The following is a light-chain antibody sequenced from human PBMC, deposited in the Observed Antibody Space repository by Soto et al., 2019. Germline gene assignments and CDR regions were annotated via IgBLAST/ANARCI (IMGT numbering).Light chain of an antibody. V-gene: IGKV1-39*01. CDR2: ATD. CDR1: QTITNY. J-gene: IGKJ1*01. Sequence: DIQMTHSPSSLSSSVVYRVTITCRASQTITNYLNWYQQQSGKAPKLLIYATDTLQSGVPSRFSGSGSGTDYTVTISSLQPEDFATYYCQQSYNTPQTFGQGTKVDI. CDR3: QQSYNTPQT.